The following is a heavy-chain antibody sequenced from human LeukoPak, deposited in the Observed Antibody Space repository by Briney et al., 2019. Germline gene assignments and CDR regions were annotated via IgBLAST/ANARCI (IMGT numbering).Heavy chain of an antibody. V-gene: IGHV3-7*01. J-gene: IGHJ4*02. CDR3: ARDVGGSLDY. Sequence: GALRLSCAASGFTFRSYWMAWVRQAPGKGLEWVANIKEDESAKHQADSVKGRFTISRDNAQNSVYLQMSSLRGEDTAVYYCARDVGGSLDYWGQGTLVTVSS. D-gene: IGHD1-26*01. CDR1: GFTFRSYW. CDR2: IKEDESAK.